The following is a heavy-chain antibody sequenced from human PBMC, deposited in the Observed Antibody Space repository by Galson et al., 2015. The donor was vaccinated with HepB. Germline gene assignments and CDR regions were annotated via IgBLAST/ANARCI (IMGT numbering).Heavy chain of an antibody. CDR2: ISAYNGNT. CDR3: ARDGRSSGWYPTEIDY. Sequence: SVKVSCKASGYTFTSYGISWVRQAPGQGLEWMGWISAYNGNTNYAQKLQGRVTMTTDTSTSTAYMELRSLRSDDTAVYYCARDGRSSGWYPTEIDYWGQGTLVTVSS. J-gene: IGHJ4*02. D-gene: IGHD6-19*01. CDR1: GYTFTSYG. V-gene: IGHV1-18*04.